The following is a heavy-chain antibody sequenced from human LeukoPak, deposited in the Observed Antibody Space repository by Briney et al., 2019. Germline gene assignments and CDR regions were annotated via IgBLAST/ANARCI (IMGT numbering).Heavy chain of an antibody. J-gene: IGHJ4*02. Sequence: GGSLRLSCAASGFTFSSTWMSWVRQAPGKGLEWVGNIQPDGSEGYPVDSVKGRFTISRDNARNSLFLQMNSLRVEDTAVYYCVKDRGIISDYWGQGILVTVSS. CDR1: GFTFSSTW. D-gene: IGHD3-10*01. V-gene: IGHV3-7*01. CDR2: IQPDGSEG. CDR3: VKDRGIISDY.